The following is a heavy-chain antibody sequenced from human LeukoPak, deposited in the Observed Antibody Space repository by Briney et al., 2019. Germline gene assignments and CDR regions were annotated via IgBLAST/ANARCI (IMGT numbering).Heavy chain of an antibody. CDR1: GYTFTSYA. J-gene: IGHJ4*02. CDR3: ARDLGVWGVIVLDY. Sequence: GASVKVSCKASGYTFTSYAMHWVRQAPGQRLEWMGWINAGNGNTKYSQKFQGRVTITRDTSASTAYMELSSLRSEDTAVYYCARDLGVWGVIVLDYWGQGTLVTVSS. D-gene: IGHD3-16*02. V-gene: IGHV1-3*01. CDR2: INAGNGNT.